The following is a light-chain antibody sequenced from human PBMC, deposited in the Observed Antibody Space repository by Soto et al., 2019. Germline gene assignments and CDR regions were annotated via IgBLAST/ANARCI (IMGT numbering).Light chain of an antibody. CDR3: QQYNNWPPIT. V-gene: IGKV3-15*01. CDR1: QSVSSN. CDR2: GAS. J-gene: IGKJ5*01. Sequence: IGMAQYPASLAVSRGERAALCCRASQSVSSNLAWYQQKPGQAPRLLIYGASTRATGIPARFSGSGSGTEFTLTISSLQSEDFAVYYCQQYNNWPPITFGQGTRLEIK.